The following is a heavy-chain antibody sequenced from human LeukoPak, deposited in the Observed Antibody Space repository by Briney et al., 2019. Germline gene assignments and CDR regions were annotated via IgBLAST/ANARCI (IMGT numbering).Heavy chain of an antibody. V-gene: IGHV1-24*01. J-gene: IGHJ6*02. CDR3: ATVSELGGYYYGMDV. CDR1: GYTLTELS. D-gene: IGHD7-27*01. CDR2: FDPEDGET. Sequence: GASVKVSCKVSGYTLTELSMHWVRRAPGKGLEWMGGFDPEDGETIYAQKFQGRVTMTEDTSTDTAYMELSSLRSEDTAVYYCATVSELGGYYYGMDVWGQGTTVTVSS.